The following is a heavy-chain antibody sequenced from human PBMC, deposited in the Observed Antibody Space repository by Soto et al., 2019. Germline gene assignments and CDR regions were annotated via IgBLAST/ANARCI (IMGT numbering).Heavy chain of an antibody. J-gene: IGHJ4*02. D-gene: IGHD2-15*01. CDR2: IKQDGSEK. CDR1: VFTFSTYW. CDR3: ARDNSGGSYYAY. Sequence: PGGSLRLSCAASVFTFSTYWMSWVRRAPGRGLEWVANIKQDGSEKYYVDSVKGRFTISRDNAKNSLFLQMNSLRAGDTAVYYCARDNSGGSYYAYWGQGTLVTVSS. V-gene: IGHV3-7*01.